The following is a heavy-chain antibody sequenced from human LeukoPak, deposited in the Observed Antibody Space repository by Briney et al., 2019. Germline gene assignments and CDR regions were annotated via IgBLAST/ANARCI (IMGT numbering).Heavy chain of an antibody. D-gene: IGHD3/OR15-3a*01. Sequence: RSSETLSLTCTVSGVSISSSNSYWGWIRQPPGKGREWIASIYYSGNTYYNASLKSQVSISIDTSKNQFSLRLTSVTAADTAVYYCARQTGSGLFILPGGQGTLVTVSS. CDR2: IYYSGNT. CDR1: GVSISSSNSY. J-gene: IGHJ4*02. V-gene: IGHV4-39*01. CDR3: ARQTGSGLFILP.